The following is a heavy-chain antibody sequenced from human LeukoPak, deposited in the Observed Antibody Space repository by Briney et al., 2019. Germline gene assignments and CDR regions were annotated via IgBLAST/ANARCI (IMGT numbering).Heavy chain of an antibody. CDR1: GGSFSGYY. D-gene: IGHD5-18*01. CDR3: ARGRGYSYGYPSAAYYFDY. Sequence: SETLSLTCAVYGGSFSGYYWSWIRQPPGKGLEWIGEINHSGSTNYNPSLKSRGTISVGTSKNQYCLKLSSVTAADTAVYYCARGRGYSYGYPSAAYYFDYWGKGTLVTVSS. CDR2: INHSGST. J-gene: IGHJ4*02. V-gene: IGHV4-34*01.